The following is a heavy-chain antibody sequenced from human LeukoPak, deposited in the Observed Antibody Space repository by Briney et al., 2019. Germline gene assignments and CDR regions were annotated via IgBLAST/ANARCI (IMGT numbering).Heavy chain of an antibody. CDR1: GSSISSYY. Sequence: SETLSLTCTVSGSSISSYYWSWIRQPAGKGLEWIGRIYSSGSTNYNPSLKSRVTMSVDTSKNQFSLKLSSVTAADTAVYYCARILRTPNYYDSSGYAFDIWGQGTMVTVSS. V-gene: IGHV4-4*07. J-gene: IGHJ3*02. D-gene: IGHD3-22*01. CDR2: IYSSGST. CDR3: ARILRTPNYYDSSGYAFDI.